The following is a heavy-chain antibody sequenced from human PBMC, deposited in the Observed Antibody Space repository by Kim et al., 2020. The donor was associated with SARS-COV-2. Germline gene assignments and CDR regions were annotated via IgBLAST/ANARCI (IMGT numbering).Heavy chain of an antibody. CDR2: INPNSGGT. CDR1: GYTFTGYY. J-gene: IGHJ2*01. V-gene: IGHV1-2*06. CDR3: ARGGGHCSSTSCYDWYFDL. Sequence: ASVKVSCKASGYTFTGYYMHWVRQAPGQGLEWMGRINPNSGGTNYAQKFQGRVTMTRDTSISTAYMELSRLRSDDTAVYYCARGGGHCSSTSCYDWYFDLWGRGTLVTVSS. D-gene: IGHD2-2*01.